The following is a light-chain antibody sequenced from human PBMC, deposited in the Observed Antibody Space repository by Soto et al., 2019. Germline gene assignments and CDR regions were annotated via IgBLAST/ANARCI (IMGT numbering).Light chain of an antibody. J-gene: IGKJ4*01. CDR2: AAS. CDR3: QEYNSAPSLT. CDR1: QAISSY. Sequence: DIQMTQSPSSLSASVGDRVTITCRASQAISSYLAGYQQQPGKVPMLLIYAASTVQSGVPSRFSGSGSGTDFTLTISSLQLEDVATYYCQEYNSAPSLTFGGGTKVEIK. V-gene: IGKV1-27*01.